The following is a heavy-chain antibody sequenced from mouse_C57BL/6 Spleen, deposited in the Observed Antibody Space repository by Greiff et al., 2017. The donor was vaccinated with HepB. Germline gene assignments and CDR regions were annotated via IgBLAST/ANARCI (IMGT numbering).Heavy chain of an antibody. V-gene: IGHV1-69*01. D-gene: IGHD2-1*01. J-gene: IGHJ4*01. CDR3: ARAYGNYADYAMEY. CDR2: IDPSDSYT. Sequence: VQLQQPGAELVMPGASVKLSCKASGYTFTSYWMHWVKQRPGQGLEWIGEIDPSDSYTNYNQKFKGKSTLTVDKSSSTAYMQLSSLTSEESAVYYCARAYGNYADYAMEYWGQGTSVTVSS. CDR1: GYTFTSYW.